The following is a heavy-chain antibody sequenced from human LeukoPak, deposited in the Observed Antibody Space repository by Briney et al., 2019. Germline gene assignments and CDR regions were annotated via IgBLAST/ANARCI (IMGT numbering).Heavy chain of an antibody. Sequence: GGSLRLSCAASGFTFSSYSMNWVRQAPGKGLEWVSSISSSSSYIYYADSVKGRFTISRDNAKNSLYLQMNSLRAEDTAVYYCARGTDSSSWYGSYYYYYYMDVLGKGTTVTVSS. V-gene: IGHV3-21*01. CDR2: ISSSSSYI. CDR3: ARGTDSSSWYGSYYYYYYMDV. CDR1: GFTFSSYS. D-gene: IGHD6-13*01. J-gene: IGHJ6*03.